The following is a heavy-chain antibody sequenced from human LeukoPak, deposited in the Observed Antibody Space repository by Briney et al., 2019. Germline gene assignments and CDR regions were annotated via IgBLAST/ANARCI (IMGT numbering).Heavy chain of an antibody. V-gene: IGHV3-30-3*01. CDR1: GFTFSSYG. CDR2: ISYDGSNK. J-gene: IGHJ5*02. D-gene: IGHD2-2*01. CDR3: ARDHRYCSSTRCHLTWFDP. Sequence: AGRTLRLSCAASGFTFSSYGMHWVRQAPGQGLEGVAVISYDGSNKYYADSVKGRFTISRDNSKNTLYLQMNSLRAEDTAVYYCARDHRYCSSTRCHLTWFDPWGQGTLVTVSS.